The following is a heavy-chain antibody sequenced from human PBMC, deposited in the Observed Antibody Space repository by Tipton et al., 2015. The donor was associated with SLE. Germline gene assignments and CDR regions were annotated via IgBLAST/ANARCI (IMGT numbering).Heavy chain of an antibody. V-gene: IGHV4-59*01. CDR2: VYYSGST. Sequence: TLSLTCTVSGGSISSYYWSWIRQPPGKGLEWIGYVYYSGSTNCNPSLKSRVTISVDTSKNQFSLKLSSVTAADTAVYYCARDSSSAGVYFQHWGQGTLVTVSS. J-gene: IGHJ1*01. D-gene: IGHD6-6*01. CDR1: GGSISSYY. CDR3: ARDSSSAGVYFQH.